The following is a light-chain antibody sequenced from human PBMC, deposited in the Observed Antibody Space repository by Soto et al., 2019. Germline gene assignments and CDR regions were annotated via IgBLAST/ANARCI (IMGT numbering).Light chain of an antibody. Sequence: QAVVTQEPSLTVSPGGTVTLTCASSTGAVTSGYYPNWFQQKPGQAPRALIYSTSNKDSWTPARFSGFLLGGKAALTLSGVQPEDEAEYYCLLYYGGAHVVFGGGTQLTVL. V-gene: IGLV7-43*01. CDR1: TGAVTSGYY. J-gene: IGLJ2*01. CDR2: STS. CDR3: LLYYGGAHVV.